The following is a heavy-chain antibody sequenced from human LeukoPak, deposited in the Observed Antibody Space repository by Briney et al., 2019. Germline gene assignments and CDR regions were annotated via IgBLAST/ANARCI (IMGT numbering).Heavy chain of an antibody. Sequence: PSETQSLTCTVSGGSISSSNYYWGWIRQPPGKGLEWIGCIYYSGSTYYNPSLKSRVTISVDTAKNQFSLKLSSATAADTAVYYCATAITMIFAIMSWGQGTLVTVSS. D-gene: IGHD3-22*01. CDR3: ATAITMIFAIMS. V-gene: IGHV4-39*01. J-gene: IGHJ5*02. CDR1: GGSISSSNYY. CDR2: IYYSGST.